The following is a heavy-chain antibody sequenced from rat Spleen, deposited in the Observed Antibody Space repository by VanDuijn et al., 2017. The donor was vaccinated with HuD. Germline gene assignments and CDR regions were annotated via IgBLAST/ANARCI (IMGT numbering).Heavy chain of an antibody. CDR2: ISYDGGVT. Sequence: EVQLVESDGGLVQPGRSLKLSCAASGFTFSDYYMAWVRQAPTKGLEWVATISYDGGVTYYRDSVKGRFTISRDNAQSTLYLQMDSLRSEDTATYYCARQELLQWRFYFDYWGQGVLVTVSS. CDR3: ARQELLQWRFYFDY. J-gene: IGHJ2*01. D-gene: IGHD1-1*01. V-gene: IGHV5-29*01. CDR1: GFTFSDYY.